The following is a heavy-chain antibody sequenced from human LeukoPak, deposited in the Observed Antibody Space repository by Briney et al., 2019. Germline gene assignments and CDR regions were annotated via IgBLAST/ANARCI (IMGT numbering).Heavy chain of an antibody. CDR3: VRKFATGD. D-gene: IGHD1-14*01. CDR2: VKSEGTAP. CDR1: GFTFSSHL. V-gene: IGHV3-74*01. J-gene: IGHJ4*02. Sequence: GGSLRLSCAASGFTFSSHLMHWVRQAQGKGLGWVSSVKSEGTAPTYADSVKGRFTISKDNTKNTLYLQMNSLKVEDTAVYYCVRKFATGDWGQGTLVTVSS.